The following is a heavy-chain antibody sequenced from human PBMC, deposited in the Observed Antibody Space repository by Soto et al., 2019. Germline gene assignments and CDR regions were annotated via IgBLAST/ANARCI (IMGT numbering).Heavy chain of an antibody. Sequence: GGSLRLSCAASGFSVSSNYMSWVRQAPGKGLEWVSSIGGRGDNTYYADAVEGRFTISRDISKNTLYLQMNSLRAEDTAVYYCAKDPFSPAANSSSWTEYPGYWGQGTLVTVSS. CDR1: GFSVSSNY. D-gene: IGHD6-13*01. V-gene: IGHV3-23*01. J-gene: IGHJ4*02. CDR3: AKDPFSPAANSSSWTEYPGY. CDR2: IGGRGDNT.